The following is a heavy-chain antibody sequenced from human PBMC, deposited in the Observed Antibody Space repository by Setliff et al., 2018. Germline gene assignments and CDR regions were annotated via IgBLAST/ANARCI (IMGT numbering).Heavy chain of an antibody. D-gene: IGHD3-22*01. Sequence: SETLSLTCTVSGGSIKSYYWSYIRQSVGKGLEWLGRIYTSGGTNYNPSLQGRVTVSIDTSKNQFSLRLTSVTAADTAVYYCARERLGTSGYYYFDYWGLGTLVTVSS. CDR3: ARERLGTSGYYYFDY. CDR2: IYTSGGT. CDR1: GGSIKSYY. J-gene: IGHJ4*02. V-gene: IGHV4-4*07.